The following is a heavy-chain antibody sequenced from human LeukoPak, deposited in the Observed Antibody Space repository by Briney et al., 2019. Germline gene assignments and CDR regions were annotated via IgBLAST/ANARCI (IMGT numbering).Heavy chain of an antibody. D-gene: IGHD5-24*01. J-gene: IGHJ6*03. CDR2: IKQDGSEK. V-gene: IGHV3-7*01. Sequence: GGSLRLSCAASGFTFSSYWMSWVRQALGKGLEWVANIKQDGSEKYYVDSVKGRFTISRDNAKNSLYLQMNSLRAEDTAVYYCARGRDGYNYYYYYYMDVWGKGTTVTVSS. CDR3: ARGRDGYNYYYYYYMDV. CDR1: GFTFSSYW.